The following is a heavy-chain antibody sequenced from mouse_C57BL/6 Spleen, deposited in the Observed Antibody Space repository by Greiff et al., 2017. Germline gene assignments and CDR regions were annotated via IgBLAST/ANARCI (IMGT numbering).Heavy chain of an antibody. Sequence: VQLKESGAALVRPGASVKLSCTASGFNIKDDYMHWVKQRPEQGLEWIGWIDPENGDTEYASKFQGKATITADTSSNTAYLQLSSLTSEDTAVYYCTDYYGSSDWYFDVWGTGTTVTVSS. J-gene: IGHJ1*03. CDR1: GFNIKDDY. CDR3: TDYYGSSDWYFDV. CDR2: IDPENGDT. D-gene: IGHD1-1*01. V-gene: IGHV14-4*01.